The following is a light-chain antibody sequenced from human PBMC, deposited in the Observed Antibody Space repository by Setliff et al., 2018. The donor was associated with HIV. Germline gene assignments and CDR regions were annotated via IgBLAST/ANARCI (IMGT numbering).Light chain of an antibody. V-gene: IGLV2-23*02. CDR2: DVT. CDR1: SSDIGGYNS. Sequence: QSALAQPASVSGSPGHSITIPCTGTSSDIGGYNSVSWYQQHPDKAPKLMIYDVTKRPSGVSNRFSGSKSGNTASLTISGLQAEDEADYYCCSYADSNTFVVGTGTKVTVL. CDR3: CSYADSNTFV. J-gene: IGLJ1*01.